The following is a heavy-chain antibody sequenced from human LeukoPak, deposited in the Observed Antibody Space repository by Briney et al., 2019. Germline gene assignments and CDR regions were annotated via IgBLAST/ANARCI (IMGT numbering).Heavy chain of an antibody. CDR2: ISYDGSNK. D-gene: IGHD1-26*01. V-gene: IGHV3-30-3*02. J-gene: IGHJ6*02. CDR3: AKDIEGRYYYYGMDV. Sequence: PGKSLRLSCAASGFTFSGYPIHWVRQAPGKGLERVAVISYDGSNKYYADSVKGRLTISRDNSKNTLYLQMNSLRAEDTAVYYCAKDIEGRYYYYGMDVWGQGTTVTVSS. CDR1: GFTFSGYP.